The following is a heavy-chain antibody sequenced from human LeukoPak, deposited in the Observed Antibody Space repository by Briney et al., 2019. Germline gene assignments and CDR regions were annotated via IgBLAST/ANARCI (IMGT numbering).Heavy chain of an antibody. J-gene: IGHJ4*02. Sequence: GGSLRLSCAASGFTFSSYAMHWVRQAPGKGLGGVAVISYDGSNKYYADSVKGRFTIPRDNSKNTLYLQMNSLRAEDTAVYYCAREATYYDILTGYYNGPFDYWGQGTLVTVSS. CDR1: GFTFSSYA. V-gene: IGHV3-30*04. CDR3: AREATYYDILTGYYNGPFDY. D-gene: IGHD3-9*01. CDR2: ISYDGSNK.